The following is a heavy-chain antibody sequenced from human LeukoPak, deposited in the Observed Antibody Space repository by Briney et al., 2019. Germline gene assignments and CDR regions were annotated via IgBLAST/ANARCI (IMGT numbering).Heavy chain of an antibody. CDR3: AKDGGDGYNGSFDY. V-gene: IGHV3-9*01. CDR2: ISWNSGSI. J-gene: IGHJ4*02. Sequence: PGRSLRLSCAASGFTFDDYAMHWVRHAPGKGLEWVSGISWNSGSIGYADSVKGRFTISRDNAKNSLYLQMNSLRAEDTALYYCAKDGGDGYNGSFDYWGQGTLVTVSS. D-gene: IGHD5-24*01. CDR1: GFTFDDYA.